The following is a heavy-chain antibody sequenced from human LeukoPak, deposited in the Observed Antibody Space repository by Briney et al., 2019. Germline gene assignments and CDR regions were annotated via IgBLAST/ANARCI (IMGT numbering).Heavy chain of an antibody. J-gene: IGHJ1*01. V-gene: IGHV3-21*01. CDR2: ISSSSSYI. Sequence: GGSLRLSCAASGFTFSGYSMNWVRQAPGKGLEWVSSISSSSSYIYYADSVKGRFTISRDNAKDSLYLQMNSLRAEDTAVYYCARMYDSSGYYYFQHWGQGTLVTVSS. D-gene: IGHD3-22*01. CDR1: GFTFSGYS. CDR3: ARMYDSSGYYYFQH.